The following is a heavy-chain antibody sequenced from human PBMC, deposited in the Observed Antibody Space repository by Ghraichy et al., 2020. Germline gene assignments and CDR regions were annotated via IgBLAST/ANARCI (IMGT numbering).Heavy chain of an antibody. D-gene: IGHD1-1*01. CDR1: GFTFSSYW. CDR3: ARDSRDNWNDGPYYFDY. CDR2: IKQDGSEK. J-gene: IGHJ4*02. Sequence: GGSLRLSCAASGFTFSSYWMSWVRQAPGKGLEWVANIKQDGSEKYYVDSVKGRFTISRDNAKNSLYLQMNSLRAEDTAVYYCARDSRDNWNDGPYYFDYWGQGTLVTVSS. V-gene: IGHV3-7*01.